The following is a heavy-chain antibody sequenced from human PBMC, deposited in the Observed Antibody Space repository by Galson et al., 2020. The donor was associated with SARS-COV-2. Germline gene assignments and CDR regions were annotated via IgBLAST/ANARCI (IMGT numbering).Heavy chain of an antibody. CDR3: AKRHRDSSGFDY. CDR2: VSLSGSAT. D-gene: IGHD3-22*01. J-gene: IGHJ4*02. CDR1: GFTFSNDA. Sequence: GGSLRLSFAASGFTFSNDAMNWLRQAPGKGLDLVSGVSLSGSATYYAGSVNGRFTISRDNSQNTLYLHMNSLRAEDTAIYYCAKRHRDSSGFDYWGQGVRVTVSS. V-gene: IGHV3-23*01.